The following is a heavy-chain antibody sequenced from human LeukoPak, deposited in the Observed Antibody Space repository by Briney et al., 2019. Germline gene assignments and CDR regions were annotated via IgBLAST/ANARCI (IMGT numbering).Heavy chain of an antibody. CDR3: ARDFSSSPSSPNIDY. V-gene: IGHV1-2*02. Sequence: ASVKVSCQASGYTFSGYYMQWVRQAPGQGLEWMGWITPNSGGTKYAQNFQGRVTMTRDRSISTAYMELSRLRSDDTAVYYCARDFSSSPSSPNIDYWGQGTLVTVSS. J-gene: IGHJ4*02. CDR1: GYTFSGYY. D-gene: IGHD6-6*01. CDR2: ITPNSGGT.